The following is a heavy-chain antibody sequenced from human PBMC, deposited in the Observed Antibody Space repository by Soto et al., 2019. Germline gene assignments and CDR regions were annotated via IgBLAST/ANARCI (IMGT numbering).Heavy chain of an antibody. J-gene: IGHJ4*02. CDR2: ISAYNGNT. V-gene: IGHV1-18*01. CDR3: ARDPVTALSPGYYFDY. Sequence: GSSVKVSCKASGYTFTSYGISWVRQAPGQGLEWMGWISAYNGNTNYAQKLQGRVTMTTDTSTSTAYMELRSLRSDDTAVYYCARDPVTALSPGYYFDYWGQGTLVTVSS. CDR1: GYTFTSYG. D-gene: IGHD2-21*02.